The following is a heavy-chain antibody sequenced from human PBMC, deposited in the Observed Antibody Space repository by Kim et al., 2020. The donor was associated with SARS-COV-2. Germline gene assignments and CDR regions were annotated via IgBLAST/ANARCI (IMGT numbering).Heavy chain of an antibody. V-gene: IGHV3-48*02. CDR1: GFTFSSYS. J-gene: IGHJ4*02. CDR2: ISSSSTV. CDR3: ARSRYYDSSGYYPGFDY. Sequence: GGSLRLSCAASGFTFSSYSMNWVRQAPGKGLEWVSYISSSSTVYYADSVKGRFTISRDNAKNSLYLQMNSLRDEDTAMCYCARSRYYDSSGYYPGFDYWGQGTLVTVSS. D-gene: IGHD3-22*01.